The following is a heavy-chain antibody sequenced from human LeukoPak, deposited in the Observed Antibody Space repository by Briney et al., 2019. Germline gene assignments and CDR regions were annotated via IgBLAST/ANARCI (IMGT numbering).Heavy chain of an antibody. D-gene: IGHD3-3*01. J-gene: IGHJ4*02. V-gene: IGHV4-59*01. CDR3: AGRSGYYTPTYFDY. Sequence: PSETLSLTCTVSGGSISSYYWSWIRQPPGKGLEWIGYIYYSGSTNYNPSLKSRVTTSVDTSKNQFSLKLSSVTAADTAVYYCAGRSGYYTPTYFDYWGQGTLVTVSS. CDR2: IYYSGST. CDR1: GGSISSYY.